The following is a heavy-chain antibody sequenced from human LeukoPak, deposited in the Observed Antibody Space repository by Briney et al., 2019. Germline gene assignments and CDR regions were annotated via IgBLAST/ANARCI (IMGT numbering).Heavy chain of an antibody. Sequence: SETLSLTCTVSGGSISSYYWSWIRQPAGKGLEWIGRIYTSGSTNYNPSLKSRVTISVDKSKSQFSLKLSSVTAADTAVYYCARDGGAAAGFDYWGQGTLVTVSS. CDR3: ARDGGAAAGFDY. CDR1: GGSISSYY. V-gene: IGHV4-4*07. CDR2: IYTSGST. J-gene: IGHJ4*02. D-gene: IGHD6-13*01.